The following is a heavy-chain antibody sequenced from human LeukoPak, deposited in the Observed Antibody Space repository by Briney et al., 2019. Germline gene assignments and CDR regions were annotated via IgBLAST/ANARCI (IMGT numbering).Heavy chain of an antibody. CDR2: IYYSGST. CDR3: ARVNGYSSSWFDY. J-gene: IGHJ4*02. CDR1: GGSISSYY. D-gene: IGHD6-13*01. V-gene: IGHV4-59*01. Sequence: SETLSLTCTVSGGSISSYYWSWVRQPPGKGLEWIGYIYYSGSTNYNPSLKSRVTISVDTSKSQFSLKLSSVTAADTAVYYCARVNGYSSSWFDYWGQGTLVTVSS.